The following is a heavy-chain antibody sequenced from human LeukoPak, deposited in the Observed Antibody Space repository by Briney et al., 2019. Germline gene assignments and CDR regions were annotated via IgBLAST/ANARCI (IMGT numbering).Heavy chain of an antibody. J-gene: IGHJ4*02. Sequence: PSAPLPPTCTFAGGSISSSSYYGGGSRQPRGKGLGWIWSIYYSGTTYYNPSRKSRVTISIDTSKNQFSLKLSSVTAADTAVYYCARQDTTSYYDSSGYYPFDYWGQGTLVTVSS. V-gene: IGHV4-39*01. D-gene: IGHD3-22*01. CDR3: ARQDTTSYYDSSGYYPFDY. CDR1: GGSISSSSYY. CDR2: IYYSGTT.